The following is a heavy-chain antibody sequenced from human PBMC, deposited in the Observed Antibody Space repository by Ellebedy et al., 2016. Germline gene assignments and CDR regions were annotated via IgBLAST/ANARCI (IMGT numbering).Heavy chain of an antibody. CDR3: ARDGTKGVSGWFNP. Sequence: ASVKVSXKASGYTFTSYGISWVRQAPGQGLEWMGWISAYNGNTNYAQKLQGRVTMTTDTSTSTAYMELRSLRSDDTAVYYCARDGTKGVSGWFNPWGQGTLVTVSS. J-gene: IGHJ5*02. V-gene: IGHV1-18*01. CDR2: ISAYNGNT. D-gene: IGHD6-25*01. CDR1: GYTFTSYG.